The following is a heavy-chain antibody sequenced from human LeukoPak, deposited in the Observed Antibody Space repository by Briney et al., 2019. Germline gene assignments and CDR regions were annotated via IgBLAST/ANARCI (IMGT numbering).Heavy chain of an antibody. CDR2: ISGSNSYI. V-gene: IGHV3-21*06. Sequence: GGSLRLSCAASGFTLCSYSMNWVRQAPGKGLGWVSSISGSNSYIYYADSVKGRFTISRDNAKNSLYLQMNSLRAEDTAVYYCARAPDDYSDTPGYFDYWGQGVLVTVSS. D-gene: IGHD3-16*01. CDR3: ARAPDDYSDTPGYFDY. CDR1: GFTLCSYS. J-gene: IGHJ4*02.